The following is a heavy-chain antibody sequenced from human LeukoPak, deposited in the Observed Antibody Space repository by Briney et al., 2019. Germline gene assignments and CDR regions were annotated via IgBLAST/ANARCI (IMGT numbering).Heavy chain of an antibody. CDR3: ARDYVGFGETNYFDY. CDR1: GGSIGSYY. J-gene: IGHJ4*02. CDR2: IYTSGST. V-gene: IGHV4-4*07. Sequence: SETLSLTCTVSGGSIGSYYWSWIRQPAGKGLEWIGRIYTSGSTNYNPSLKSRVTMSVDTSKNHFSLKLSSVTAADTAVYYCARDYVGFGETNYFDYWGQGTLVTVSS. D-gene: IGHD3-10*01.